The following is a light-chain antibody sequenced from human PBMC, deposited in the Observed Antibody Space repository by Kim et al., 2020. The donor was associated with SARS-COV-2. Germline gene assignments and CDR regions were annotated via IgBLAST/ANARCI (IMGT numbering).Light chain of an antibody. CDR3: LQYNDWRT. J-gene: IGKJ1*01. CDR1: QSLTTN. V-gene: IGKV3-15*01. CDR2: GAS. Sequence: EIVMTQSPATLSVSPGERATLSCRASQSLTTNLAWYQQKPGQAPRLRIYGASTRATGVPARFRGSGSGTEFTLTISSLQSEDFAVYYCLQYNDWRTFGQGTKVDIK.